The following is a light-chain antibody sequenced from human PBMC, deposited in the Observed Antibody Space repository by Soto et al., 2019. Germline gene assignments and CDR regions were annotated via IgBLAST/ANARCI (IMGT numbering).Light chain of an antibody. Sequence: EIVLTQSPATLSLSPGERATLSCRASQSVRNYLAWYQQKPGQAPRLLIYDASTRASGSPVRFSGTGYGTDFTLTISSLEPGDFAVYYCQQRSNWPLLTFGGGTKVEIK. CDR2: DAS. J-gene: IGKJ4*01. CDR3: QQRSNWPLLT. CDR1: QSVRNY. V-gene: IGKV3-11*01.